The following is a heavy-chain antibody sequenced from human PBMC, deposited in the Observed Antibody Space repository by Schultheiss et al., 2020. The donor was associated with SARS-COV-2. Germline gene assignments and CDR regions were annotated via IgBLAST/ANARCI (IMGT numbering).Heavy chain of an antibody. V-gene: IGHV3-30*18. D-gene: IGHD3-3*01. J-gene: IGHJ4*02. CDR2: ISYDGSNK. CDR1: GFTFSSYG. Sequence: GESLKISCAASGFTFSSYGMHWVRQAPGKGLEWVAVISYDGSNKYYADSVKGRFTISRDNSKNTLYLQMNSLRAEDTAVYYCAKDFDFWSGTDYWGQGTLVTVSS. CDR3: AKDFDFWSGTDY.